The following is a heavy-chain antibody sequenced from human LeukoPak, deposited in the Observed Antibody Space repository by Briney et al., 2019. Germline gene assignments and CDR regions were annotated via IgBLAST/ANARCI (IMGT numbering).Heavy chain of an antibody. CDR3: ARKVVGGHFDY. J-gene: IGHJ4*02. V-gene: IGHV3-48*03. CDR1: GFTFSSYE. D-gene: IGHD2-15*01. CDR2: ISGSGNTK. Sequence: GGSLRLSCAASGFTFSSYEMNWVRQAPGKGLEWVSYISGSGNTKYYADSVKGRVTISRDNAKNSLHLQMNSLRAEDTAVYYCARKVVGGHFDYWGQGTLVTVCS.